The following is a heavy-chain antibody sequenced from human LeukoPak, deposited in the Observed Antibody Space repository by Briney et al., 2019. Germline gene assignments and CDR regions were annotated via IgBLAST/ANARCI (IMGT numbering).Heavy chain of an antibody. Sequence: PGGSLRLSCAASGFTFSSYAMSWVRQAPGKGLEWVSAISGSGGSTYYADSVKGRFTISRDNSKNTLYLQMNSLRAEDTAVYYCANLRGPYSGYDRYLDYWGQGTLVTVSS. J-gene: IGHJ4*02. CDR1: GFTFSSYA. V-gene: IGHV3-23*01. CDR2: ISGSGGST. D-gene: IGHD5-12*01. CDR3: ANLRGPYSGYDRYLDY.